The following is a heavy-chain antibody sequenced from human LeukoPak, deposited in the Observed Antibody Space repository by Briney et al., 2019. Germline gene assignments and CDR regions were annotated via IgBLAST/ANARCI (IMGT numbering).Heavy chain of an antibody. D-gene: IGHD2-21*02. Sequence: PGGSLRLSCAASGSTFSNFGMSWVRQAPGKGLEWVSTIDNRGRTTYYTDSVKGRFTISRDNSKSTLFLQMNSLRAEDTAVYYCAHRSGLLSYYFDYWGPGTLVTVPS. V-gene: IGHV3-23*05. J-gene: IGHJ4*02. CDR3: AHRSGLLSYYFDY. CDR1: GSTFSNFG. CDR2: IDNRGRTT.